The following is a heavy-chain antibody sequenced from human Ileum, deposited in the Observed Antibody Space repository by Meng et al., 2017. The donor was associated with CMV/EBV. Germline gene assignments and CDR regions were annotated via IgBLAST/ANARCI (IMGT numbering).Heavy chain of an antibody. Sequence: QVQLQESDPGLVKPAETLSLTCRVSGGSISSYYWSWIRQAPGKGLEWIGYVYSTGSTNYSPSLRSRVTISVDTSRNQFSLRLSSVTAADTAVYYCARTGRFGSYYFDYWGQGTLVTVSS. V-gene: IGHV4-59*01. CDR2: VYSTGST. D-gene: IGHD3-10*01. CDR1: GGSISSYY. CDR3: ARTGRFGSYYFDY. J-gene: IGHJ4*02.